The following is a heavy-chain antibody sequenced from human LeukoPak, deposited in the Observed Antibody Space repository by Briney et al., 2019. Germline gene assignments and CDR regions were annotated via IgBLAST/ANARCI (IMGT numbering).Heavy chain of an antibody. CDR1: GFTFGGYV. Sequence: PGGSLRLSCTASGFTFGGYVMTWVRQGPGEGLEWISYVGISSGNTKYADSVKGRFTISGDSAKNSVFLQMNSLRVEDTAVYYCARDHRYAFDNWGQGTLVTVSS. D-gene: IGHD5-12*01. CDR2: VGISSGNT. CDR3: ARDHRYAFDN. J-gene: IGHJ4*02. V-gene: IGHV3-48*03.